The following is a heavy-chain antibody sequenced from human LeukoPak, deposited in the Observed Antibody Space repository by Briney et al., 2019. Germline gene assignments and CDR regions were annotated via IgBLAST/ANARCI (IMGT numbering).Heavy chain of an antibody. CDR1: GGSISSYY. CDR2: IYTSGST. CDR3: ARKLRGIAVAGAVAGRYFDY. D-gene: IGHD6-19*01. Sequence: SETLSLTCTVSGGSISSYYWSWIRQPAGKGLEWIGRIYTSGSTNYNPSLKSRVTMSVDTSKNQFSLKLSSVTAADTAVYYCARKLRGIAVAGAVAGRYFDYWGQGTLVTVSS. J-gene: IGHJ4*02. V-gene: IGHV4-4*07.